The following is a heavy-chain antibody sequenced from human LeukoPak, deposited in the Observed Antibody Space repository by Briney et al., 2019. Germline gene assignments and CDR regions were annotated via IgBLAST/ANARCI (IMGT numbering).Heavy chain of an antibody. J-gene: IGHJ4*02. D-gene: IGHD3-3*01. CDR2: ISGSGGST. Sequence: GGSLRLSCAASGFSFSTYSMNWVRQAPGRGLEWVSSISGSGGSTYYADSVKGRFTISRDNSKDTLYLQMHSLRGEGTAVYFCAKDRDYDFWSGYYWDNGGQGTLVTVSS. V-gene: IGHV3-23*01. CDR3: AKDRDYDFWSGYYWDN. CDR1: GFSFSTYS.